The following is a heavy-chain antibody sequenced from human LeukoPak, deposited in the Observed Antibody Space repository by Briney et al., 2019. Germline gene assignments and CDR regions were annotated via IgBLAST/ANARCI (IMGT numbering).Heavy chain of an antibody. V-gene: IGHV4-34*01. CDR3: AREGRMSMGIEY. CDR1: GGSLSGYY. CDR2: INHVGST. J-gene: IGHJ4*02. Sequence: SETLSLTCAVYGGSLSGYYWSWIRQSPGKGLEWIGEINHVGSTNYNPSLKSRVTMSVDTSKNHFSLKLSSVTAADTAVYFCAREGRMSMGIEYWGQGTLVTVSS. D-gene: IGHD4/OR15-4a*01.